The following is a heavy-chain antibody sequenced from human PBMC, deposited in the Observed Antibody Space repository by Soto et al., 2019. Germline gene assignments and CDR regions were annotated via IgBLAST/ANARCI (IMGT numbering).Heavy chain of an antibody. Sequence: QVQLQESGPGLVKPSGTLSLTCGVSGGSISSINWWSWVRQSPRQGLEWIGEIYHSGTTNYNPSLASRVTLSVDKSQNQIYLKLTSMTAADTAVYFCARSQGVSATHHFDAWGQGTLVTVSS. D-gene: IGHD2-8*01. J-gene: IGHJ5*02. CDR2: IYHSGTT. CDR1: GGSISSINW. V-gene: IGHV4-4*02. CDR3: ARSQGVSATHHFDA.